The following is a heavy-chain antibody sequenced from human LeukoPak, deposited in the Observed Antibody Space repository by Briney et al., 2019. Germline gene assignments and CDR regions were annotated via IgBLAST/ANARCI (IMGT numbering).Heavy chain of an antibody. Sequence: PGGSLRLSCAASGFTFSSYAMSWVRQAPGKGLEWVSAIRGGDGSSYYTDSVKGRFTISRDNSKNTLYLQMNSLRAEDTAVCYCAKADGDFDWLLLSTYYYYYGMDVWGQGTTVTVSS. CDR2: IRGGDGSS. CDR3: AKADGDFDWLLLSTYYYYYGMDV. D-gene: IGHD3-9*01. CDR1: GFTFSSYA. J-gene: IGHJ6*02. V-gene: IGHV3-23*01.